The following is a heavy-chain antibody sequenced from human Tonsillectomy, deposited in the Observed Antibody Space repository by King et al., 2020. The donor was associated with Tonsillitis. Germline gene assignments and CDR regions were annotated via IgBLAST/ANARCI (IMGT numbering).Heavy chain of an antibody. D-gene: IGHD3-22*01. CDR1: GGSISTSAYY. CDR3: ARHLTYYYDNSGYYFDY. CDR2: IFFSGST. Sequence: QLQESGPGLVKPSETLSLTCTVSGGSISTSAYYWGGSRQPPGKGLEGIGGIFFSGSTYYNRSLKSRVTLAVDTSKNQFSLKLSSLTAADTAVYYCARHLTYYYDNSGYYFDYWGQGTLVTVSS. V-gene: IGHV4-39*01. J-gene: IGHJ4*02.